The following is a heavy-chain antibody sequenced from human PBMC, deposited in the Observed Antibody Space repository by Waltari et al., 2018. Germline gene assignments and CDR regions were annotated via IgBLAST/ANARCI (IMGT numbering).Heavy chain of an antibody. D-gene: IGHD2-2*01. J-gene: IGHJ5*02. V-gene: IGHV3-48*03. Sequence: EVQLVASGGGLVQTGGSLRLSCVGSTFNFATNEMNWVRRAPGKGLQWIAFISSDGNTRQYTDSVKGRFTISRDNANKSLYLQMNNLRSDDTALYYCATMVVVEVENWFDPWGQGIQVTVAS. CDR3: ATMVVVEVENWFDP. CDR1: TFNFATNE. CDR2: ISSDGNTR.